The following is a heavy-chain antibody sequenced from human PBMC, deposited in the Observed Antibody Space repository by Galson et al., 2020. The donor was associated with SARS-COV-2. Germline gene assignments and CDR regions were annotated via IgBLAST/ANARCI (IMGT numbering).Heavy chain of an antibody. CDR2: IKHDATTV. CDR1: GFTFSDHW. V-gene: IGHV3-7*01. Sequence: GESLKISCAASGFTFSDHWMTWVRQAPGKGLQWVANIKHDATTVHYLDSVRGRFTISRDNARKSLYLQMNSLRAEDTAVYYCARHSNWTEDYWGQGTRVTVSS. CDR3: ARHSNWTEDY. J-gene: IGHJ4*02. D-gene: IGHD1-1*01.